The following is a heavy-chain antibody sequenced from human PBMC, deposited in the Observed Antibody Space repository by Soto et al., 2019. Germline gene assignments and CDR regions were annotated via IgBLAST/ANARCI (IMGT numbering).Heavy chain of an antibody. V-gene: IGHV3-33*01. CDR1: GFTFSNYG. D-gene: IGHD3-10*01. CDR3: ARDDEYSGNGMDV. Sequence: QVQLVESGGGVVQPGRSLRLSCAASGFTFSNYGMHWVRQAPGKGLEWVEVILNDGSNRYHADSVKDRFTISRDNSKNTLYLQMTSLRAEDTAVYYCARDDEYSGNGMDVWGQGTTVTVS. CDR2: ILNDGSNR. J-gene: IGHJ6*02.